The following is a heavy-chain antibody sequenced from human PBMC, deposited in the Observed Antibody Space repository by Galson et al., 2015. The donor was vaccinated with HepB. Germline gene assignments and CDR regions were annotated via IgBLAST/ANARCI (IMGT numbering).Heavy chain of an antibody. CDR3: ARRERVYYYGSGSYLN. V-gene: IGHV1-18*01. CDR2: ISAYNGNT. D-gene: IGHD3-10*01. J-gene: IGHJ4*02. CDR1: GYTFTSYG. Sequence: SVKVSCKASGYTFTSYGISWVRQAPGQGLEWMGWISAYNGNTNYAQKLQGRVTMTTDTSTSTAYMELRSLRSDDTAVYYCARRERVYYYGSGSYLNWGQGTLVTVSS.